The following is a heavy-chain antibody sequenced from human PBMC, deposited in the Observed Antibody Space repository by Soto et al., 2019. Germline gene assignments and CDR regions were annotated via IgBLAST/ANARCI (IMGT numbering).Heavy chain of an antibody. J-gene: IGHJ6*02. D-gene: IGHD6-13*01. CDR1: GFTFSRYA. Sequence: QVQLVESGGGVVQPGRSLRLSCAASGFTFSRYAMHWVRQAPGKGLEWVAVISYDGSNKYYADSVKGRFTISRDNSKNTLYLQMNSLRAEDTAVYYCAREYSTSWSKYYYYYAMDVWGQGTTVTVSS. CDR2: ISYDGSNK. CDR3: AREYSTSWSKYYYYYAMDV. V-gene: IGHV3-30-3*01.